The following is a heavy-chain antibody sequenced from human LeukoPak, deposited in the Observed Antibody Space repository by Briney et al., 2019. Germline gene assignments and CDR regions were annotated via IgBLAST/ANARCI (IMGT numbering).Heavy chain of an antibody. CDR1: GFTFDDYA. D-gene: IGHD3-10*01. CDR3: AKASGSYYYYYIDV. CDR2: ISWNSGNI. J-gene: IGHJ6*03. Sequence: TGRSLRLSRAASGFTFDDYAMHWVRQAPGKGLEWVSGISWNSGNIDYADSVKGRFTISRDNAKNSLYLQMNSLRAEDMALYYCAKASGSYYYYYIDVWGKGTTVTVSS. V-gene: IGHV3-9*03.